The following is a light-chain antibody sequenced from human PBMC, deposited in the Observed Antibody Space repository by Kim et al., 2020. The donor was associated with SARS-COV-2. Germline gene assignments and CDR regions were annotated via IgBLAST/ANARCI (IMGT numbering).Light chain of an antibody. J-gene: IGKJ2*01. V-gene: IGKV4-1*01. CDR2: WAS. CDR3: QQYYSTPYT. Sequence: RATINCKSSQSGLYSSNNQNYLAWYQQKPGQPPKLLIYWASTREYGVPDRFSGSWSGTDFTLTISSLQAEDVAVYYCQQYYSTPYTFGQGTKLEI. CDR1: QSGLYSSNNQNY.